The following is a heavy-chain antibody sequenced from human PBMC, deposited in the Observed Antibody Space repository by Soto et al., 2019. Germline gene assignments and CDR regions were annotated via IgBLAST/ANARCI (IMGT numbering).Heavy chain of an antibody. V-gene: IGHV4-59*01. CDR3: TRRPFRGPLGWFDP. J-gene: IGHJ5*02. CDR1: GDSIDIYY. CDR2: IHRSVP. D-gene: IGHD3-16*01. Sequence: SETLSLTCFVSGDSIDIYYCSWIRQVPGKGLEWIGDIHRSVPRYNPSLKNRVTISFNTSAKEFHLKLTSVTAAEKAVYYCTRRPFRGPLGWFDPSGQGTPLALSS.